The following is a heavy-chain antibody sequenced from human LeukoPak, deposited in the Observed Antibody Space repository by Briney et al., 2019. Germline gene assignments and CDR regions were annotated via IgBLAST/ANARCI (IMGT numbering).Heavy chain of an antibody. Sequence: GGSLRLSCAASGFTFSSYWMSWVRQAPGKGLEWVANIKQDGSEKYYVDSVKGRFTISRDNAKNSLYLQMNSLRAEDTAVYYCARWGVVPAAHGPYYFDYWGQGTLVTVSS. CDR3: ARWGVVPAAHGPYYFDY. CDR2: IKQDGSEK. D-gene: IGHD2-2*01. CDR1: GFTFSSYW. J-gene: IGHJ4*02. V-gene: IGHV3-7*01.